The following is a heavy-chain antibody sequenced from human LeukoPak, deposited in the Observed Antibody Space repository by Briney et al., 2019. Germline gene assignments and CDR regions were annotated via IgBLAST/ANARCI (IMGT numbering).Heavy chain of an antibody. CDR2: ISGGDAIT. CDR3: VKDAVVVPTGWFGP. CDR1: GFTLSSYA. Sequence: GGSLRLSCAASGFTLSSYAMSWVRQAPGKGLEWVSAISGGDAITYYADSVKGRFTISRDNSKNTLYLQMNSLRAEDTALYYCVKDAVVVPTGWFGPWGQGTLVTVSS. D-gene: IGHD2-2*01. V-gene: IGHV3-23*01. J-gene: IGHJ5*02.